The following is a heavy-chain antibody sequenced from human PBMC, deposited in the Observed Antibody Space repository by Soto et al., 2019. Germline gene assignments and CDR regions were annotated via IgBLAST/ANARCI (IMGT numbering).Heavy chain of an antibody. V-gene: IGHV3-48*03. Sequence: GGSLRLSCAASGFTFSSYEMNWVRQAPGKGLEWVSYISSSGSTIYYADSVKGRFTISRDNAKNSLYLQMNSLRAEDTAVYYFARVARGLDYWGQGTLVTVSS. J-gene: IGHJ4*02. CDR1: GFTFSSYE. D-gene: IGHD2-15*01. CDR3: ARVARGLDY. CDR2: ISSSGSTI.